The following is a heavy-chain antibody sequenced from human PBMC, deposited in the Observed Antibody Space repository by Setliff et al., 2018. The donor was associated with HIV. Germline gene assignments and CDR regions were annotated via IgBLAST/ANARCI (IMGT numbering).Heavy chain of an antibody. D-gene: IGHD3-3*01. CDR1: GYTLTELS. V-gene: IGHV1-24*01. Sequence: ASVKVSCKLSGYTLTELSRHWVRQAPGKGLEWMGGFDPEDGETIYAQKFQGRVTMTEDTSTDTAYMELSSLRSEDTAAYYCAFRSGFHVGLDAWGQGTVTVSS. CDR3: AFRSGFHVGLDA. J-gene: IGHJ5*02. CDR2: FDPEDGET.